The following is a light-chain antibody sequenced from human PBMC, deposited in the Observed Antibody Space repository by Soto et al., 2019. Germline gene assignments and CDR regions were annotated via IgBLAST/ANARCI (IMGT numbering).Light chain of an antibody. CDR2: DAS. CDR1: QSIASW. V-gene: IGKV1-5*01. CDR3: QQYNSYRT. Sequence: DIQMTQSPSTLSASVVDRVSITCRASQSIASWLAWYQQKPGKAPELLIYDASSLKSGVPSRFSGSGSGTEFTLTISSLQPDDFATYYCQQYNSYRTFGQGTKV. J-gene: IGKJ1*01.